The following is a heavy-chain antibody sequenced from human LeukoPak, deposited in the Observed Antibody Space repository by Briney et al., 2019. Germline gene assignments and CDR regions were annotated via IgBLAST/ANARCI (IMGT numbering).Heavy chain of an antibody. Sequence: GGSLRLSCAASGFTFHDYGMSWVRQVPGKGLEWVSGINWNGGSTGYADSVKGRFTISRDNAENSLYLQMNSLRADDTALYHCARDRGSLRAKGDFWSGYSGDYYYYYMDVWGKGTTVTVSS. CDR3: ARDRGSLRAKGDFWSGYSGDYYYYYMDV. V-gene: IGHV3-20*01. J-gene: IGHJ6*03. CDR2: INWNGGST. D-gene: IGHD3-3*01. CDR1: GFTFHDYG.